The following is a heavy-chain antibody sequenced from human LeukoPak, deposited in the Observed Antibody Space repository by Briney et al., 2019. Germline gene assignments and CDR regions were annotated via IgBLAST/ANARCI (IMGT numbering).Heavy chain of an antibody. CDR3: AKERGYSYGGEIDY. CDR2: ISGSGGST. V-gene: IGHV3-23*01. Sequence: GGSLRLSCAASGXTFSSYAMSWVRQAPGKGLEWVSTISGSGGSTYYADSVKGRFTISRDNSKNTLYLQMNSLRAEDTAVYYCAKERGYSYGGEIDYWGQGTLVTVSS. CDR1: GXTFSSYA. D-gene: IGHD5-18*01. J-gene: IGHJ4*02.